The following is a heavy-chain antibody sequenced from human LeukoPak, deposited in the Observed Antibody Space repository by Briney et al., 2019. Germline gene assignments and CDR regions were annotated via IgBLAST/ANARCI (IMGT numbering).Heavy chain of an antibody. V-gene: IGHV1-2*06. CDR1: GYTFTGYY. J-gene: IGHJ3*02. D-gene: IGHD6-19*01. Sequence: ASVKVSCKASGYTFTGYYTHWVRQAPGQGLEWMGRINPNSGGTNYAQKFQGRVTMTRDTSISTAYMELSRLRSDDTAVYYCARVGLYSSGLSAFDIWGQGTMVTVSS. CDR2: INPNSGGT. CDR3: ARVGLYSSGLSAFDI.